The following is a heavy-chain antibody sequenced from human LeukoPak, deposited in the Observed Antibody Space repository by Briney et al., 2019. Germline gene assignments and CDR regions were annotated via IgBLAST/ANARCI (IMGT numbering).Heavy chain of an antibody. J-gene: IGHJ6*02. V-gene: IGHV1-8*01. CDR2: MNPNSGNT. Sequence: ASVKVSCKASGYTFTSYDINWVRQATGQGLEWMGWMNPNSGNTGYAQKFQGRVTMTRNTSISTAYMELSSLRSEDTAVYYCAREVVAGSRLGGYYYYGMDVWGQGTTVTVPS. CDR3: AREVVAGSRLGGYYYYGMDV. CDR1: GYTFTSYD. D-gene: IGHD6-19*01.